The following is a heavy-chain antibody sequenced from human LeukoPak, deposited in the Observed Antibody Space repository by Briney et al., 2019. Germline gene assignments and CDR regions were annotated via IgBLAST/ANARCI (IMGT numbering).Heavy chain of an antibody. CDR3: ARLGSSGYAH. Sequence: KPPETLSLTCAVYGGSFSGYYWSWIRQPPGKGLEWIGEINHSGSTNYNPSLKSRVTISVDTSKNQFSLKLSSVTAADTAVYYCARLGSSGYAHWSQGTLVTVSS. D-gene: IGHD3-22*01. V-gene: IGHV4-34*01. J-gene: IGHJ4*02. CDR1: GGSFSGYY. CDR2: INHSGST.